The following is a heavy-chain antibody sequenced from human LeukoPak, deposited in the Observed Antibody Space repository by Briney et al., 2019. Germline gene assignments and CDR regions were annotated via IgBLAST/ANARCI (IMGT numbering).Heavy chain of an antibody. Sequence: GGSLRLSCVASGFTFSSYWVHWVRQAPGKGLVWVSRINSDGSKTWYADSVKGRFTISRDNSKNTLYLQMNSLRPEDTAVYYCARDSVGGTYLDYWGQGTLVTVSS. CDR2: INSDGSKT. V-gene: IGHV3-74*01. J-gene: IGHJ4*02. CDR3: ARDSVGGTYLDY. CDR1: GFTFSSYW. D-gene: IGHD4-23*01.